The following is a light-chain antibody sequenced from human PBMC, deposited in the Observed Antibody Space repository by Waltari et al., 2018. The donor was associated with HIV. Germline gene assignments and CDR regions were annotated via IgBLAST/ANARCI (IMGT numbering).Light chain of an antibody. CDR1: SSDIGDYDY. Sequence: ASGSPGQSVTISCTGTSSDIGDYDYVSWYQHQPGEAPKLLIYEVLNRPSGVPHRFSGSKSGNTASLTVSGLQAEDEADYYCSSYGGNSNVIFGGGTKLTVL. J-gene: IGLJ2*01. CDR2: EVL. CDR3: SSYGGNSNVI. V-gene: IGLV2-8*01.